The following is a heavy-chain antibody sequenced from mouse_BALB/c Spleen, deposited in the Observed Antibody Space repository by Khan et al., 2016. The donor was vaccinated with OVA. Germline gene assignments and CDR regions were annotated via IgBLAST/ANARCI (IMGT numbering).Heavy chain of an antibody. CDR2: ISSSGSN. J-gene: IGHJ4*01. V-gene: IGHV3-2*02. D-gene: IGHD2-3*01. Sequence: EVQLVESGPGLVKPSQSLSLTCTVTGYSIASDYAWNWIRHFPGNQLEWMGYISSSGSNYYNPALSSRISITRDTSKQQFFLQLNSVTTEDTATYYCARDGSRYNYAMDYWGQGTSVTVSS. CDR3: ARDGSRYNYAMDY. CDR1: GYSIASDYA.